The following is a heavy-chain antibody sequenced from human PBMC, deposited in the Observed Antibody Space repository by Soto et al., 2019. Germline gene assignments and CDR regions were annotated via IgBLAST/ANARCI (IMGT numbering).Heavy chain of an antibody. CDR1: GGTFSSYT. V-gene: IGHV1-69*08. CDR2: IIPILGIA. J-gene: IGHJ5*02. Sequence: QVQLVQSGAEVKKPGSSVKVSCKASGGTFSSYTISWVRQAPGQGLEWMGRIIPILGIANYAQKFQGRVTITADKSTSTAYRELSSLRSEDTAVYYCARDVTGDNWFDPWGQGTLVTVSS. D-gene: IGHD3-10*01. CDR3: ARDVTGDNWFDP.